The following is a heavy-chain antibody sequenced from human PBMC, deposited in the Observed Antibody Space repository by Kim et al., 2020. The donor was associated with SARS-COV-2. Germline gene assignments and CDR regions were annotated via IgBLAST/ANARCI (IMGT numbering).Heavy chain of an antibody. J-gene: IGHJ4*02. CDR1: GGSISSSSYY. D-gene: IGHD3-10*02. Sequence: SETLSLTCTVSGGSISSSSYYWGWIRQPPGKGLEWIGSIYYSGSTYYNPSLKSRVTISVDTSKNQFSLKLSSVTAADTAVYYCARVPPPLGSGSSFVNAIDYWGQGTLVTVSS. V-gene: IGHV4-39*01. CDR3: ARVPPPLGSGSSFVNAIDY. CDR2: IYYSGST.